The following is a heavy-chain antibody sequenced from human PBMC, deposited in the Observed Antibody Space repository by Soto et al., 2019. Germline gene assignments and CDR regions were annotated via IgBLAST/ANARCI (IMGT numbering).Heavy chain of an antibody. CDR1: GFTFSSYW. Sequence: GGSLRLSCAASGFTFSSYWMHWVRQAPGKGLVWVSRINSDGSSTSYADSVKGRFTISRDNAKNTLYLQMNSLRAEDTAAYYCARSFGGTTGTTFFDYWGQGTLVTVSS. CDR2: INSDGSST. CDR3: ARSFGGTTGTTFFDY. J-gene: IGHJ4*02. D-gene: IGHD1-1*01. V-gene: IGHV3-74*01.